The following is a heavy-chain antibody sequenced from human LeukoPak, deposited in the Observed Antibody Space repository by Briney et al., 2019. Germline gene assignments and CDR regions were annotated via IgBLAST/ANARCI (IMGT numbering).Heavy chain of an antibody. J-gene: IGHJ4*02. CDR2: TYHTGSA. Sequence: PSETLSLTCSVSGGSIISSSHYWGWIRQPPGKGLEWIGTTYHTGSAYYNPSLRSRVTISIDTSKNQFSLKLNSVTAADTAVYYCARHSWVIPVADHFDYWGQGTLVIVSS. D-gene: IGHD6-19*01. V-gene: IGHV4-39*01. CDR1: GGSIISSSHY. CDR3: ARHSWVIPVADHFDY.